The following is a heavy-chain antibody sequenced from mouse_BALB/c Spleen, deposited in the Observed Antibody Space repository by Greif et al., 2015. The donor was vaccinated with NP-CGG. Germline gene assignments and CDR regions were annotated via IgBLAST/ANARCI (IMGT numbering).Heavy chain of an antibody. CDR2: IYPGDGDT. Sequence: QVQLQQSGAELVRPGSSVKISCKASGYAFSSYWMNWVKQRPGQGLEWIGQIYPGDGDTNYNGRFKGKATLTADKSSSTAYMQLSSLTSEDSAVYFCARLGGKLFAYWGQGTLVTVSA. D-gene: IGHD1-1*02. V-gene: IGHV1-80*01. CDR3: ARLGGKLFAY. CDR1: GYAFSSYW. J-gene: IGHJ3*01.